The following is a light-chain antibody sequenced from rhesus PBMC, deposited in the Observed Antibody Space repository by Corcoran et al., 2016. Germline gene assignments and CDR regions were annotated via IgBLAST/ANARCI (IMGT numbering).Light chain of an antibody. CDR1: QSLLHSNGNTY. CDR3: VQAIAFPRT. CDR2: GGS. Sequence: DIVMTQTPLSLPITPGEPASISCRSSQSLLHSNGNTYLHWYLQKPGQSPQLLIYGGSTRTCGVPDRFRGSGSGTDFTLKISKVEAEDFGVYYCVQAIAFPRTFGQGTKVEIK. J-gene: IGKJ1*01. V-gene: IGKV2-72*01.